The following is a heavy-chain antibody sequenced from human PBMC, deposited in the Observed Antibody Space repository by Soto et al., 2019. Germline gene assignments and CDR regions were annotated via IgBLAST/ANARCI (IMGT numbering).Heavy chain of an antibody. CDR3: ASQDIVVVVAAALDY. CDR1: GFTFGDYA. CDR2: ISSSSSYI. J-gene: IGHJ4*02. V-gene: IGHV3-21*01. D-gene: IGHD2-15*01. Sequence: GGSLRLSCTASGFTFGDYAMSWFRQAPGKGLEWVSSISSSSSYIYYADSVKGRFTISRDNAKNSLYLQMNSLRAEDTAVYYCASQDIVVVVAAALDYWGQGTLVTVS.